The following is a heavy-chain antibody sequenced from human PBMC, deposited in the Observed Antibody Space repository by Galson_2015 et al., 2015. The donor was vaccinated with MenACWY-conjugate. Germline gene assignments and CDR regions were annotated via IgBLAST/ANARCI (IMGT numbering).Heavy chain of an antibody. CDR3: ARDNPGLERYFDWLLPYFDY. Sequence: SLRLSCAASGFTFSSYSMNWVRQAPGKGLEWVSYISSSSSTIYYADSVKGRFTISRDNAKNSLYLQMNSLRAEDTAVYYCARDNPGLERYFDWLLPYFDYWGQGTLVTVSS. CDR2: ISSSSSTI. CDR1: GFTFSSYS. V-gene: IGHV3-48*04. D-gene: IGHD3-9*01. J-gene: IGHJ4*02.